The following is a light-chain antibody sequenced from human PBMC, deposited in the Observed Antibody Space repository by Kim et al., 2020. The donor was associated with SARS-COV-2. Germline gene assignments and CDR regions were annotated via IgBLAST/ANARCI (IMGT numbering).Light chain of an antibody. CDR1: MSNTGTHA. CDR3: AAWDDRLSGPV. V-gene: IGLV1-44*01. J-gene: IGLJ7*01. Sequence: GQNVTILCSASMSNTGTHAVHWYQHRPATAPHLLIYGNDQRPSGFPDRFSGSKSGTSASLDISGLQSADEAQYSCAAWDDRLSGPVFGGGTQLTVL. CDR2: GND.